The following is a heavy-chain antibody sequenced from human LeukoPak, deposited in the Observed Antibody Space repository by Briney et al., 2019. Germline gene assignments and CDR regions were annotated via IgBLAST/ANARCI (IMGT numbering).Heavy chain of an antibody. V-gene: IGHV4-4*07. D-gene: IGHD7-27*01. CDR3: ARDGSQFWGDAFDI. CDR1: GGSISSYY. J-gene: IGHJ3*02. CDR2: IYTSGST. Sequence: SETLSLTCTVSGGSISSYYWSRIRQPAGKGLEWIGRIYTSGSTNYNPSLKSRVTMSVDTSKNQFSLKLSSVTAADTAVYYCARDGSQFWGDAFDIWGQGTMVTVSS.